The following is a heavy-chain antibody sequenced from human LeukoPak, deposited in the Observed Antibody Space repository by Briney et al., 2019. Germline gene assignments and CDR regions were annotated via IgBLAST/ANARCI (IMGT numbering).Heavy chain of an antibody. CDR1: GFNVNSYY. J-gene: IGHJ6*03. CDR3: ARGSESGYYYYMDV. Sequence: GGSLRLSCAASGFNVNSYYMSWVRQAPGRGLEWVSALSSGDNTHYADSVNGRFTISRDNSKNTLYLQLNSLRAEDAAVYYCARGSESGYYYYMDVWGKGTTVTVSS. CDR2: LSSGDNT. V-gene: IGHV3-53*01.